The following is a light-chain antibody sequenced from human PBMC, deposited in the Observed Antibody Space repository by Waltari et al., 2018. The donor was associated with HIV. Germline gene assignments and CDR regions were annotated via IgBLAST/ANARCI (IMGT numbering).Light chain of an antibody. CDR2: DDG. CDR1: NIRTAS. CDR3: QVWDRSYKEAV. J-gene: IGLJ2*01. Sequence: SYVLTQAPSVSVSPGQTATMSCGNIRTASVLWYRQKPGRAPVLVVSDDGERLSGTPARMSGANSGSRATLTISNVEAGDEAVYYCQVWDRSYKEAVFGGGT. V-gene: IGLV3-21*02.